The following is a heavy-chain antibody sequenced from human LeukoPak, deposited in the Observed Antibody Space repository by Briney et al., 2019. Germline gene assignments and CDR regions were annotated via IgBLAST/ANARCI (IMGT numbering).Heavy chain of an antibody. Sequence: GGSLRLSCAASGFTFSSYGMHWVRQAPGKGLEWVAVISDEGSNKYYADSVKGRFTISRDNSKNTLYLQMNSLRAEDTAVYYCAKDLGVRYFDWLIPGSDYWGQGTLVTVSS. CDR3: AKDLGVRYFDWLIPGSDY. D-gene: IGHD3-9*01. V-gene: IGHV3-30*18. CDR1: GFTFSSYG. CDR2: ISDEGSNK. J-gene: IGHJ4*02.